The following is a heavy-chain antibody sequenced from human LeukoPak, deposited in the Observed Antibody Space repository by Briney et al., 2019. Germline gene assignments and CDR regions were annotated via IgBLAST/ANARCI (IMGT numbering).Heavy chain of an antibody. D-gene: IGHD3-10*01. CDR3: VNEGSYYGSGSYHFGAFDI. CDR2: ISWNSGSI. CDR1: GFTFDDYA. J-gene: IGHJ3*02. V-gene: IGHV3-9*01. Sequence: QTGGSLRLSCAASGFTFDDYAMHWVRQAPGKGLEWVSGISWNSGSIGYADSVKGRFTISRDNAKNSLYLQMNSLRAEDTALYYCVNEGSYYGSGSYHFGAFDIWGQGTMVTVSS.